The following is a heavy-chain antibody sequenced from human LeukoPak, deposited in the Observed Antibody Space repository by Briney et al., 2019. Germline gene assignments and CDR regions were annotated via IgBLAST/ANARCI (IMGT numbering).Heavy chain of an antibody. CDR1: GYTFTCYY. D-gene: IGHD1-26*01. V-gene: IGHV1-2*02. J-gene: IGHJ4*02. CDR3: ARSSSREQDGDY. Sequence: AASVTASFSGSGYTFTCYYMHWVRQAPGQGLEWMGWINPKSGGTNYAQKFQGRVTVTRDTSISTVYMELSRLSSDDTAVYYCARSSSREQDGDYWGQGTLVTVSS. CDR2: INPKSGGT.